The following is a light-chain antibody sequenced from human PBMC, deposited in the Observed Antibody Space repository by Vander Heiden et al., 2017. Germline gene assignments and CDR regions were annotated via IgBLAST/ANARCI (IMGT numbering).Light chain of an antibody. CDR3: SSYAGSNNLV. CDR2: EVS. J-gene: IGLJ1*01. V-gene: IGLV2-8*01. Sequence: QSALTQPPSASGSPGQSVTISCTGTSSDVGGYNYVSWYKQHPGKAPKLMIYEVSKRPSGVPDRFSGSKSGNTASRTVSVLQAEDEADYYCSSYAGSNNLVFGTGTKVTGL. CDR1: SSDVGGYNY.